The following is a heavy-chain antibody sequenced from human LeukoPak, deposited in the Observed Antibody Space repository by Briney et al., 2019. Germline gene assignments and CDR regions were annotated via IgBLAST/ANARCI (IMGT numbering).Heavy chain of an antibody. D-gene: IGHD2-2*01. Sequence: GGSLRLSCAASGFTFSSYGMHWVRQAPGKGLEWVAVIWYDGSNKYYADFVKGRFTISRDNSKNTLYLQMNSLRAEDTAVYYCARDPGYCSSTSCYLSYYFDYWGQGTLVTVSS. CDR2: IWYDGSNK. CDR1: GFTFSSYG. J-gene: IGHJ4*02. V-gene: IGHV3-33*01. CDR3: ARDPGYCSSTSCYLSYYFDY.